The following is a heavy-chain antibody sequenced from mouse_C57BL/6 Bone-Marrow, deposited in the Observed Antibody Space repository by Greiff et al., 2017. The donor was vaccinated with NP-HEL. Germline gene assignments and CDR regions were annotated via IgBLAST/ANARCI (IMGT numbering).Heavy chain of an antibody. Sequence: VQLKESGPELVKPGASVKMSCKASGYTFTDYNMHWVKQSHGKSLEWIGYINPNNGGTSYNQKFKGKATLTVNKSSSTAYMELRSLTSEDSAVYYCARRRTGGFDYWGQGTTLTVSS. CDR1: GYTFTDYN. J-gene: IGHJ2*01. V-gene: IGHV1-22*01. CDR3: ARRRTGGFDY. CDR2: INPNNGGT. D-gene: IGHD1-1*01.